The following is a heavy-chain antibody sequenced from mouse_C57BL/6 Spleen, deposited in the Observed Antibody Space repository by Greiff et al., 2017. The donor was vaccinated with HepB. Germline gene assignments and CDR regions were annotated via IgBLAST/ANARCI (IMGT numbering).Heavy chain of an antibody. J-gene: IGHJ3*01. CDR2: IWSGGST. CDR1: GFSLTSYG. D-gene: IGHD2-3*01. V-gene: IGHV2-2*01. Sequence: QVQLKQSGPGPVQPSQSLSITCTVSGFSLTSYGVHWVRQSPGKGLEWLGVIWSGGSTDYNAAFISRLSISKDNSKSQVFFKMNSLQADDTAIYYCARRVYDGYYGFAYWGQGTLVTVSA. CDR3: ARRVYDGYYGFAY.